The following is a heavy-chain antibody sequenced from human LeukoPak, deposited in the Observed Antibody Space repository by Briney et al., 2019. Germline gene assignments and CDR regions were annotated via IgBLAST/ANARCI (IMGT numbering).Heavy chain of an antibody. J-gene: IGHJ5*02. CDR2: IYTSGST. V-gene: IGHV4-4*07. Sequence: SETLSLTCTVSGGSISSYYWSWIRQPAGKGLEWIGRIYTSGSTNYNPSLKSRITMSADTSKNQFSLKLSSVTAADTALYYCARGGLYYYDSNNWFDPWGQGTLVTVSS. D-gene: IGHD3-22*01. CDR3: ARGGLYYYDSNNWFDP. CDR1: GGSISSYY.